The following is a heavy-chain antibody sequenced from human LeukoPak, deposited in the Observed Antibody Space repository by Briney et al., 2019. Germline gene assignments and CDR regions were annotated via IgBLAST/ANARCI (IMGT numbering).Heavy chain of an antibody. D-gene: IGHD6-13*01. V-gene: IGHV3-7*03. Sequence: GGSLRLSCAASGFTFSTYWMSWVRQAPGKGLEWVANIKQDGSEKYYVDSVKGRFTVSRDNAKNSLYLQMNSLRAEDTAVYYCAREWIAAGFDPWGQGTLVTVSS. CDR3: AREWIAAGFDP. J-gene: IGHJ5*02. CDR1: GFTFSTYW. CDR2: IKQDGSEK.